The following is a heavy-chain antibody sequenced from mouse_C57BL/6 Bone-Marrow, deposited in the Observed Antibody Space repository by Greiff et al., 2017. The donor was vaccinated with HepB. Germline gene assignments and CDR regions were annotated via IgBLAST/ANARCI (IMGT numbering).Heavy chain of an antibody. D-gene: IGHD6-1*01. V-gene: IGHV5-4*01. J-gene: IGHJ4*01. CDR3: ARETSL. CDR2: ISDGGSYT. Sequence: EVKVVESGGGLVKPGGSLKLSCAASGFTFSSYAMSWVRQTPEKRLEWVATISDGGSYTYYPDNVKGRFTISRDNAKNNLYLQMSHLKSEDTAMYYCARETSLRGQGTSVTVSS. CDR1: GFTFSSYA.